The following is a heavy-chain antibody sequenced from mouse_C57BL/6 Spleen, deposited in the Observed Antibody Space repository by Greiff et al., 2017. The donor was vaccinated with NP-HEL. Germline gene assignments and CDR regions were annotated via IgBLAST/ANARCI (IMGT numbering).Heavy chain of an antibody. Sequence: EVHLVESGGGLVKPGGSLKLSCAASGFTFSSYAMSWVRQTPEKRLEWVATISDGGSYTYYPDNVKGRFTISRDNAKNNLYLQMSHRKSEDTAMYYCARDRGLDYWGKGTTLTVSS. CDR1: GFTFSSYA. CDR3: ARDRGLDY. D-gene: IGHD3-3*01. CDR2: ISDGGSYT. V-gene: IGHV5-4*01. J-gene: IGHJ2*01.